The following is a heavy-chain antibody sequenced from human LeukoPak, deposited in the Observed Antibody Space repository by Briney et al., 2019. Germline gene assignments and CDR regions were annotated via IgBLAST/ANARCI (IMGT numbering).Heavy chain of an antibody. Sequence: GASVKVSCKASGYTFTSYDINWVRQATGQGLEWMGWMNPNSGNTGYAQKFQGRVTITRNTSISTAYMELSSLRSEDTAVYYCARGLYCSGGSCRYSRGSRRWFDPWGQGTLVTVSS. V-gene: IGHV1-8*03. CDR1: GYTFTSYD. CDR2: MNPNSGNT. CDR3: ARGLYCSGGSCRYSRGSRRWFDP. D-gene: IGHD2-15*01. J-gene: IGHJ5*02.